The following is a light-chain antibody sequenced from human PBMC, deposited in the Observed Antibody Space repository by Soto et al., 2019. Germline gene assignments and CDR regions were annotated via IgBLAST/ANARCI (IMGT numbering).Light chain of an antibody. V-gene: IGLV3-21*02. CDR3: QVWDNNSDPPYV. CDR2: DDS. Sequence: SYELTQPPSVSVAPGQTARITCGGSKIGSKSVHWYQQKPGQAPLLVVYDDSDRPSGIPERFSGSNSGNTATLIISRVEAGDEADYYCQVWDNNSDPPYVFGTGTKLTVL. J-gene: IGLJ1*01. CDR1: KIGSKS.